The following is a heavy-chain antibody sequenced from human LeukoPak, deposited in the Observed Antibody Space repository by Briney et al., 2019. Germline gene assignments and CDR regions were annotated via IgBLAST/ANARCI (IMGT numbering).Heavy chain of an antibody. J-gene: IGHJ6*03. V-gene: IGHV1-8*03. CDR1: GYTFTSYD. CDR2: MNPNSGNT. D-gene: IGHD5-18*01. Sequence: ASVKVSCKASGYTFTSYDINWVRQATGQGLEWMGWMNPNSGNTGYAQKFQGRVTITRNTSISTAYMELSSLRSEDTAVYYCARRGYSYGYYYYYYMDVWGKGTTVTVSS. CDR3: ARRGYSYGYYYYYYMDV.